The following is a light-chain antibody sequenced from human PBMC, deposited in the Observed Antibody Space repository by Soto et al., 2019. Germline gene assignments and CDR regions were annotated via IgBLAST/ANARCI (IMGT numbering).Light chain of an antibody. CDR3: CSYAGSSTFYV. CDR1: SSDVGSYNL. J-gene: IGLJ1*01. Sequence: QSVLPQPASVSCSPGQSITISCPGTSSDVGSYNLVSWYQQHPGKAPKLMIYEGSKRPSGVSNRFSGSKSGNTASLTISGLQAEDEADYYCCSYAGSSTFYVFGTGSKVTVL. V-gene: IGLV2-23*01. CDR2: EGS.